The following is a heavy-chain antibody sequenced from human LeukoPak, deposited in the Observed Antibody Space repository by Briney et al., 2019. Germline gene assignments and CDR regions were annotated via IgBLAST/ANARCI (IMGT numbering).Heavy chain of an antibody. Sequence: GGSLRLSCAASGFTFSSYGMHWVRQAPGKGLEWVAVIWYDGSNKYYADSVKGRFTISRDNSKNTPFLQMNSLRAEDTAVYYCARDFVAYDSSGYPPFVDYWGQGTLVTVSS. CDR2: IWYDGSNK. D-gene: IGHD3-22*01. CDR3: ARDFVAYDSSGYPPFVDY. V-gene: IGHV3-33*01. CDR1: GFTFSSYG. J-gene: IGHJ4*02.